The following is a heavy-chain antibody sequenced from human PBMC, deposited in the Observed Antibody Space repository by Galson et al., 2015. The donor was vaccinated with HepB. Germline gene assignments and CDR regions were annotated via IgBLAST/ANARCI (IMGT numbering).Heavy chain of an antibody. CDR2: VSGSAAGTEYGITT. J-gene: IGHJ4*02. CDR1: GFTFSSYA. Sequence: SLRLSCAASGFTFSSYAMNWVRQAPGKGLEWVAAVSGSAAGTEYGITTDYADSVKGRFTISRDNSKNTLYLQMNSLRAEDTAVYYCAKVGPSCSSTRCSDYCFDYWGQGTLVTVSS. D-gene: IGHD2-2*01. V-gene: IGHV3-23*01. CDR3: AKVGPSCSSTRCSDYCFDY.